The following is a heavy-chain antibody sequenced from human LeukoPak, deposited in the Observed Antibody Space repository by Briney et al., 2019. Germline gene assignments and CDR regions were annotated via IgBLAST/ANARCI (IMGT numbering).Heavy chain of an antibody. CDR1: GFTFSSYS. CDR3: ARDYDSSGCDY. D-gene: IGHD3-22*01. V-gene: IGHV3-48*04. CDR2: ISSSSSTI. Sequence: PGGSLRLSCAASGFTFSSYSMNWVRQAPGKGLEWVSYISSSSSTIYYADSVKGRFTISRDNAKNSLYLQMNSLRAEDTAVYYCARDYDSSGCDYWGQGTLVTVSS. J-gene: IGHJ4*02.